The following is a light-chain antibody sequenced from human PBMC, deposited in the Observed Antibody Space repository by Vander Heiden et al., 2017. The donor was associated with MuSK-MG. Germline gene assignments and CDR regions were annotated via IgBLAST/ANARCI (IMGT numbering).Light chain of an antibody. CDR1: QDISNY. CDR2: DAS. Sequence: DIPMTRSPSSLSASVGDRVTITCQASQDISNYLNWYQQKPGKAPKLLIYDASNLETGVPSRFSGSGSGTDFTFTISSLQPEDFATYYCQQNDNPPGTFGHGTKVDIK. J-gene: IGKJ3*01. CDR3: QQNDNPPGT. V-gene: IGKV1-33*01.